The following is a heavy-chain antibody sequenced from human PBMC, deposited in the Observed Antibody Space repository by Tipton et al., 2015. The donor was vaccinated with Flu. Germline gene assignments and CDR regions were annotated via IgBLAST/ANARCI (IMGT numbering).Heavy chain of an antibody. V-gene: IGHV4-34*01. CDR3: AREPAARGSWFDP. D-gene: IGHD2-2*01. J-gene: IGHJ5*02. Sequence: GLVKPSETLSLTCAVYGGSFSGYYWSWIRQPPGKGLEWIGEINHSGSTNYNPSLKSRVTISVDTSKNQFSLKLSSVTAADTAVYYCAREPAARGSWFDPWGQGTLVTVSS. CDR2: INHSGST. CDR1: GGSFSGYY.